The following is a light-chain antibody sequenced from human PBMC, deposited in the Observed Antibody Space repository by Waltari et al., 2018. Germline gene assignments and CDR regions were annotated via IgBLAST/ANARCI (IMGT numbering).Light chain of an antibody. CDR2: GAS. CDR1: QSVRTN. J-gene: IGKJ4*01. CDR3: QQYYVWPPIT. V-gene: IGKV3-15*01. Sequence: VLLTQSPASLSVSPGDTVILSCRASQSVRTNLVWYQQKAGQAPSTHIHGASTRASGVPSRFSGSGSETDVTLIISSLQSEDAAVYFCQQYYVWPPITFGGGTKLEI.